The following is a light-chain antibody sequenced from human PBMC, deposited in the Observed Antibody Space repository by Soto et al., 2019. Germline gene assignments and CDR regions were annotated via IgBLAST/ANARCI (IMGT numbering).Light chain of an antibody. CDR3: STYSGTNILLV. CDR1: SNDVGNNNY. Sequence: QSVLTQPPSASGSPGQSVTISCTGTSNDVGNNNYVSWYQQHPGKAPKVLISEVSKRPSGVPDRFSASKSGNMASLTVSGHQPGDEADYYCSTYSGTNILLVFGGGTKLTVL. CDR2: EVS. V-gene: IGLV2-8*01. J-gene: IGLJ2*01.